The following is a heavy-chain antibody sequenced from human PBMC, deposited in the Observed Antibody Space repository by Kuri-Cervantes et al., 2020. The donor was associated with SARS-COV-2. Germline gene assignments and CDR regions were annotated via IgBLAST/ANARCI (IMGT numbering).Heavy chain of an antibody. V-gene: IGHV4-59*08. CDR3: ARHGFDFWSGYARTYYYYYGMDV. J-gene: IGHJ6*02. CDR1: GGSFSGYY. Sequence: GSLRLSCAVYGGSFSGYYWSWIRQPPGKGLEWIGYIYYSGSTNYNPSPKSRVTISVDTSKNQFSLKLSSVTAADTAVYYCARHGFDFWSGYARTYYYYYGMDVWGQGTTVTVSS. D-gene: IGHD3-3*01. CDR2: IYYSGST.